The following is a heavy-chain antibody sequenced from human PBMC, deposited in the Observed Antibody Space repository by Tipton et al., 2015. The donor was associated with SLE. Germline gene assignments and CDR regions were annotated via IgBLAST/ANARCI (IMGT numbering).Heavy chain of an antibody. CDR3: ARVPYDILTQNYYYYYYMDV. V-gene: IGHV4-30-4*01. CDR2: IYYSGST. CDR1: GGSLSSGDYY. Sequence: TLSLTCTVSGGSLSSGDYYWSWIRQPPGKGLEWIGYIYYSGSTYYNPSLKSRVTISMDTSKNQFSLKLSSVTAADTAVYYCARVPYDILTQNYYYYYYMDVWGKGTTVTVSS. D-gene: IGHD3-9*01. J-gene: IGHJ6*03.